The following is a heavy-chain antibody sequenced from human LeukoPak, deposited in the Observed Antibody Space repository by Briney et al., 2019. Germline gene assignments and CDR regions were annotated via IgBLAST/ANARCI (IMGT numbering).Heavy chain of an antibody. V-gene: IGHV4-39*01. CDR3: ARQTGSGLFILP. D-gene: IGHD3/OR15-3a*01. J-gene: IGHJ4*02. CDR2: VYYSGNT. CDR1: GVSISSSNSY. Sequence: KSSETLSLTCTVSGVSISSSNSYWGWIRQPPGTGLGWIGSVYYSGNTYYNASLKSQFSISIDTSKNQFSLKLTSVTAADTAVYYCARQTGSGLFILPGGQGTLVTVSS.